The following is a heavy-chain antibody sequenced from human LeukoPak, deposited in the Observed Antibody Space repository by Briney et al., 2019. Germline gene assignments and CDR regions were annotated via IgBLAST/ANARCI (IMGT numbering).Heavy chain of an antibody. Sequence: SETLSLTCTVSGGSISSYYWSWIRQPAGKGLEWIGRIYTSGSTNYNPSLKSRVTMPVDTSKNQFSLKLSSVTAADTAVYYCAREEDYYGSGSYCLLDPWGQGTLVTVSS. D-gene: IGHD3-10*01. CDR2: IYTSGST. CDR3: AREEDYYGSGSYCLLDP. CDR1: GGSISSYY. J-gene: IGHJ5*02. V-gene: IGHV4-4*07.